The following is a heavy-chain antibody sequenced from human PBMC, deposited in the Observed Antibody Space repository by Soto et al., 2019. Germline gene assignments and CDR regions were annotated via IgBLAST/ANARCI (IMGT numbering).Heavy chain of an antibody. Sequence: KELEWVSRIRRKVHSYSTEYDASVKGRFTISRDDSNNLLYLQMNSLKTEDTAGYFCVRVFDSDDSIGNSLQVFDFWGHGTLVTV. CDR3: VRVFDSDDSIGNSLQVFDF. D-gene: IGHD3-22*01. CDR2: IRRKVHSYST. V-gene: IGHV3-72*01. J-gene: IGHJ3*01.